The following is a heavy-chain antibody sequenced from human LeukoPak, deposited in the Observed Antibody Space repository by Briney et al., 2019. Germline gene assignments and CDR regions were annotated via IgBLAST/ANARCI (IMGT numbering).Heavy chain of an antibody. CDR2: IRYDGSNK. Sequence: PGGSLRLSCAASGFTFSGSAMHWVRQAPGKGLEWVAFIRYDGSNKYYADSVKGRFTISRDNSKNTLYLQMNSLRAEDTAVYYCAMVQQHYYYYYMDVWGKGTTVTVSS. J-gene: IGHJ6*03. V-gene: IGHV3-30*02. D-gene: IGHD6-13*01. CDR1: GFTFSGSA. CDR3: AMVQQHYYYYYMDV.